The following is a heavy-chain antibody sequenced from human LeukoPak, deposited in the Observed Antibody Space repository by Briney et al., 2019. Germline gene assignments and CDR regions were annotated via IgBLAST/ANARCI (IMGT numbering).Heavy chain of an antibody. CDR2: ISSGSSYI. CDR3: AKEHGYSYGYDFDY. J-gene: IGHJ4*02. Sequence: PGGSLRLSCAASGFTFSSYSMNWVRQAPGKGLEWVSSISSGSSYIYYADSVKDRFTISRDNSKNTLYLQMNSLRAEDTAVYYCAKEHGYSYGYDFDYWGQGTLVTVSS. CDR1: GFTFSSYS. D-gene: IGHD5-18*01. V-gene: IGHV3-21*04.